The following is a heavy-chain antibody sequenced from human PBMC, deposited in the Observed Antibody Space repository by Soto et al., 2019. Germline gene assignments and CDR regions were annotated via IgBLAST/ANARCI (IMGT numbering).Heavy chain of an antibody. CDR1: GFTFSDHY. CDR2: IRNKANSYTT. J-gene: IGHJ3*01. Sequence: EVPLVESGGGLVQPGGSLRLSCAVSGFTFSDHYMDWVRQAPGKGLEWVGRIRNKANSYTTEYAASVKGRFTISRDDSKNSLYLQMNSLKTEDTAVYYCVRGNRAFDVWGQGTMVTVSS. V-gene: IGHV3-72*01. CDR3: VRGNRAFDV.